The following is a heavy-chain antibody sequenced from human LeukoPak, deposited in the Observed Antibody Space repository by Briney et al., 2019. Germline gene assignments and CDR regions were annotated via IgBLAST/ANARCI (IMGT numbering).Heavy chain of an antibody. Sequence: ASVKVSCKASGYTFTGYGITWLRQAPGQGLEWMGWISAYNGNTNYAHKFQGRVTMTKETSTRTAYMELRSLRSDDAAVYYCARIDLAYGSGTYYSSYFEYWGQGTLVTVSS. V-gene: IGHV1-18*01. J-gene: IGHJ4*02. D-gene: IGHD3-10*01. CDR2: ISAYNGNT. CDR1: GYTFTGYG. CDR3: ARIDLAYGSGTYYSSYFEY.